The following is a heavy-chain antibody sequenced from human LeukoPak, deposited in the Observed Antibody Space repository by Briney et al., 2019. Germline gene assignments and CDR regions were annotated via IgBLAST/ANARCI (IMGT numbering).Heavy chain of an antibody. V-gene: IGHV3-21*01. CDR3: ARAVAVAGLDY. CDR2: ISSSSSYI. D-gene: IGHD6-19*01. Sequence: GGSLRLSCAASGLTFSSYSMNWVRQAPGKGLEWVSSISSSSSYIYYADSVKGRFTISRDNAKNSLYLQMNSLRAEDTAVYYCARAVAVAGLDYWGQGTLVTVSS. J-gene: IGHJ4*02. CDR1: GLTFSSYS.